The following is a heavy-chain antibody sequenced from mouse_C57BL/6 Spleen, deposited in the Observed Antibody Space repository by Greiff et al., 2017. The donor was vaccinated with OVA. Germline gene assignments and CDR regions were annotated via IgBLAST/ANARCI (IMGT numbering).Heavy chain of an antibody. CDR1: GYSITSGYY. CDR3: ARMSYDYPVAY. V-gene: IGHV3-6*01. D-gene: IGHD2-4*01. Sequence: ESGPGLVKPSQSLSLTCSVTGYSITSGYYWNWIRQFPGNKLEWMGYISYDGSNNYNPSLKNRISITRDTSKNQFFLKLNSVTTEDTATYYCARMSYDYPVAYWGQGTLVTVSA. CDR2: ISYDGSN. J-gene: IGHJ3*01.